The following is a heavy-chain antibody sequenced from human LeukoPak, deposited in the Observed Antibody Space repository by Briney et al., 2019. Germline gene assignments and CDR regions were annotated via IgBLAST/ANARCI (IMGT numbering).Heavy chain of an antibody. CDR1: GGSISSYC. D-gene: IGHD3-10*01. V-gene: IGHV4-59*08. Sequence: SETLSLTCTVSGGSISSYCWSWIRQPPGKGLEWIGYIFYSGSTNYNPSLKSRVTISVDTSKNQFSLKLNSVTATDTAVYYCARAGYYYGSGSYYREGDFDYWGQGTLVTVSS. CDR3: ARAGYYYGSGSYYREGDFDY. CDR2: IFYSGST. J-gene: IGHJ4*02.